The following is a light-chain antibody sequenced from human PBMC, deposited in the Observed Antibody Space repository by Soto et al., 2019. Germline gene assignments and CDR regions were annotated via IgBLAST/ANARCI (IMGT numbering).Light chain of an antibody. Sequence: DFVMTQTPDSLAVSLGERATINCKSSPSVLSSSNNKNYLAWYQQKPGQPPKLLIYWASTRDSGVPDRFSGSGSGTDCTLTISILQADDVAVDYCQQYYSTPYTFGQGTKLEIK. CDR1: PSVLSSSNNKNY. CDR3: QQYYSTPYT. CDR2: WAS. J-gene: IGKJ2*01. V-gene: IGKV4-1*01.